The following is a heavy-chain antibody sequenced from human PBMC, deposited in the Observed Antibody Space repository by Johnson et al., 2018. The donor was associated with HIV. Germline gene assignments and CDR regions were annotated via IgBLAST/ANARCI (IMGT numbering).Heavy chain of an antibody. CDR3: ARDLSGSSTVLSDAFDI. CDR2: ISHDGNNK. V-gene: IGHV3-30*14. D-gene: IGHD1-26*01. CDR1: GFTFSSYA. J-gene: IGHJ3*02. Sequence: QVQLVESGGGVVQPGRSLRLSCAASGFTFSSYAMHWVRQAPGKGLEWVAVISHDGNNKYYADSVKGRFTISRDNSKNTLYLQMNSLRAEDTAVYYCARDLSGSSTVLSDAFDIWGQGTMVTVSS.